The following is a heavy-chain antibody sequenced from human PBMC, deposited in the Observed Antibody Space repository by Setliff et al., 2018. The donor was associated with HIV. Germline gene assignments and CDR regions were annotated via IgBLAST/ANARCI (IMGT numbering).Heavy chain of an antibody. J-gene: IGHJ4*02. Sequence: SETLSLTCSVSGDSINSGGYYWSWLRQHPGKGLEWIGYIYYKRNTYYNPSLKSRVSVSLDTSKNQFSLQLSSVTAADTAVYYCARGRGGQGGSPDFDYWGQGTLVTVSS. CDR2: IYYKRNT. CDR3: ARGRGGQGGSPDFDY. CDR1: GDSINSGGYY. V-gene: IGHV4-31*03. D-gene: IGHD2-15*01.